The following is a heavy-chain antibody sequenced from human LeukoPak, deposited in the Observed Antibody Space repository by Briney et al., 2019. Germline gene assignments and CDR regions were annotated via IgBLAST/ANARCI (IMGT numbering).Heavy chain of an antibody. CDR2: IESKTDGGTT. CDR1: GFSFSDAW. Sequence: PGGSLRLSCAASGFSFSDAWMSWVRQIPGKGLGWVGRIESKTDGGTTDYAAPVKGRFTISRDDSTNTLYLQMNSLKSEDKAVYYCTTYGSGRKFDYWGQGILVSVSS. D-gene: IGHD3-10*01. CDR3: TTYGSGRKFDY. V-gene: IGHV3-15*04. J-gene: IGHJ4*02.